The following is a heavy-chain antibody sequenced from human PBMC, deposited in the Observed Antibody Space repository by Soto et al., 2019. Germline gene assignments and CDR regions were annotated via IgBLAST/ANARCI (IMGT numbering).Heavy chain of an antibody. V-gene: IGHV1-8*01. J-gene: IGHJ4*02. CDR1: GYTFTSFD. CDR3: ARAYTWGISATGT. D-gene: IGHD6-13*01. CDR2: MNPNSGNT. Sequence: QVPLAQSGAEVKKPGASVKVSCKASGYTFTSFDINWVRQATGQGLEWMGWMNPNSGNTGYAQKFQGRVTMTRNTSISTAYMELSSLRSEDTAIYYCARAYTWGISATGTWGQGTLVTVSS.